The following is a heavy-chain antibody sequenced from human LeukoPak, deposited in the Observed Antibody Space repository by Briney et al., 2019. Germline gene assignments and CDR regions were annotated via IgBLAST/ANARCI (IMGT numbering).Heavy chain of an antibody. D-gene: IGHD4-17*01. CDR1: GYTFPSYG. V-gene: IGHV1-69*06. CDR3: ARDPASDHDYGDYGEENAFDI. Sequence: GASVKVSCKASGYTFPSYGISWVRQAPGQGLEWMGGIIPIFGTANYAQKFQGRVTITADKSTSTAYMELSSLRSEDTAVHYCARDPASDHDYGDYGEENAFDIWGQGTMVTVSS. CDR2: IIPIFGTA. J-gene: IGHJ3*02.